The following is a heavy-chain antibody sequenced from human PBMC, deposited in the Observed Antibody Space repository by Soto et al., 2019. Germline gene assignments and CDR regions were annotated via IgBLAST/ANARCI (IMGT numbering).Heavy chain of an antibody. V-gene: IGHV3-15*01. D-gene: IGHD2-2*01. CDR1: GFTFSNAW. CDR3: TTTYCSSTSCYDY. J-gene: IGHJ4*02. CDR2: IKSKTDGRTT. Sequence: GGSLRLSCAASGFTFSNAWMSWVRQAPGKGLEWVGRIKSKTDGRTTDYAAPVKGRFTISRDDSKNTLYLQMNSLKTEDTAVYYCTTTYCSSTSCYDYWGQGTLVTVSS.